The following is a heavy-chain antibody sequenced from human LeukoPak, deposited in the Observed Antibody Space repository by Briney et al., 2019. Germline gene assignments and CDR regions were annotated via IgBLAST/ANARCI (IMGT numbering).Heavy chain of an antibody. J-gene: IGHJ4*02. CDR2: IIPIFGTA. CDR3: ASRSGSQTYYYDSSGYYPN. CDR1: GCTFSSYA. Sequence: SVKVSCKASGCTFSSYAISWVRQAPGQGLEWMGRIIPIFGTANYAQKFQGRVTITTDESTSTAYMELSSLRSEDTAVYYCASRSGSQTYYYDSSGYYPNWGQGTLVTVSS. D-gene: IGHD3-22*01. V-gene: IGHV1-69*05.